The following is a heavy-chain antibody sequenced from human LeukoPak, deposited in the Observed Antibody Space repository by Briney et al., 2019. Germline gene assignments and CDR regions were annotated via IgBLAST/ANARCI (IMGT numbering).Heavy chain of an antibody. CDR3: ATNWNRGAVDY. J-gene: IGHJ4*02. D-gene: IGHD1/OR15-1a*01. CDR1: GFTFSSYA. CDR2: ISYDGSNK. Sequence: GGSLRLSCAASGFTFSSYAMHWVRQAPGKGLEWVAVISYDGSNKYYADSVKGRFTISRDNAKNSLYLQMNSLRAEDTAVYYCATNWNRGAVDYWGQGTLVTVSS. V-gene: IGHV3-30-3*01.